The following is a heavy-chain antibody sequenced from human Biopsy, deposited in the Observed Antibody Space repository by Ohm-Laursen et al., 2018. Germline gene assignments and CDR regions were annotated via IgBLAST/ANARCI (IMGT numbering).Heavy chain of an antibody. Sequence: TLSLTCTVSGGSVNSYSWSWIRQPPGKGLEWIGYIYYSGSINYNPSLKGRVTISLDTSTNQFSLKLISVTAADTAVYYCASMPAAIHEPNYSYYGMHVWGQGTTVTVSS. CDR2: IYYSGSI. CDR1: GGSVNSYS. CDR3: ASMPAAIHEPNYSYYGMHV. D-gene: IGHD2-2*02. J-gene: IGHJ6*02. V-gene: IGHV4-59*08.